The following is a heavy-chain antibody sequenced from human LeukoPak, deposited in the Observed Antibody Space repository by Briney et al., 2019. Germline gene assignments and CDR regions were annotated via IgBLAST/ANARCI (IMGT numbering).Heavy chain of an antibody. Sequence: PGGSLRLSCAASGFSFNTYSMNWVRQAPGKGLEWVSSINSGSLYIFYADSVKGRFTISRDNTKTSLYLQMNSLRADDTAVYYCARGIRDDGPGNLDYWGQGTLVTVSS. CDR3: ARGIRDDGPGNLDY. D-gene: IGHD4-17*01. J-gene: IGHJ4*02. CDR1: GFSFNTYS. V-gene: IGHV3-21*01. CDR2: INSGSLYI.